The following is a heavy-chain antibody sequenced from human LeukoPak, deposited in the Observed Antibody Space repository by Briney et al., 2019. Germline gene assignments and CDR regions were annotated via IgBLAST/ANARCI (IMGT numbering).Heavy chain of an antibody. Sequence: PSDTLSLTCTVSGGSISSYYWSWIRQPAGKGLDWIGRIYTSWSTNYHPSLKSRVTMSVDTSKNQFSLKLSSVTAADTAVYYCAREEYYYGSGSYYTYWGQGTLVTVSS. D-gene: IGHD3-10*01. CDR2: IYTSWST. CDR1: GGSISSYY. V-gene: IGHV4-4*07. CDR3: AREEYYYGSGSYYTY. J-gene: IGHJ4*02.